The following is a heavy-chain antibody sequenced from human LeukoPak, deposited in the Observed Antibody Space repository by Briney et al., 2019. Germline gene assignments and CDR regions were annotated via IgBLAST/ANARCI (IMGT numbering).Heavy chain of an antibody. CDR3: ARDIVDYGLLGWFDP. D-gene: IGHD3-16*01. J-gene: IGHJ5*02. CDR2: IYTSGST. Sequence: PSETLSLTCTVSGGSISSYHWSWLRQPAGKGLEWIGRIYTSGSTNYNPSLKSRVTMSVDTSKNQFSLKLSSVTAADTAVYYCARDIVDYGLLGWFDPWGQGTLVTVSS. CDR1: GGSISSYH. V-gene: IGHV4-4*07.